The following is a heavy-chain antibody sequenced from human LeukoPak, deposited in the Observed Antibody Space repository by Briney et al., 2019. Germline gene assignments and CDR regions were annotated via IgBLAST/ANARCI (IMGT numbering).Heavy chain of an antibody. J-gene: IGHJ4*02. V-gene: IGHV3-23*01. CDR1: GFTFSSYA. D-gene: IGHD6-19*01. CDR3: AKGPLIEVAGTTWDY. Sequence: PGGSLRLSCAASGFTFSSYAMSWVRQAPGKGLEWVSAISGSGGSTYYADSVKGRFTISRDNSKNTLFLQMNSLRAEDTAQYYYAKGPLIEVAGTTWDYWGQGTLVTVSS. CDR2: ISGSGGST.